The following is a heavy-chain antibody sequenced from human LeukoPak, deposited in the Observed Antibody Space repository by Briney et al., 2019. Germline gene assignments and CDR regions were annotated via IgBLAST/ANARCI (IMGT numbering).Heavy chain of an antibody. CDR3: ASPVFLGY. D-gene: IGHD3-3*01. Sequence: SETLSLTCAVSGYSISSGYYWGWIRPPPGKGLEWIGSIYHSGSTYYNPSLKSRVTISVDTSKNQFSLKLSFVTAADTAVYYCASPVFLGYWGQGTLVTVSS. CDR2: IYHSGST. CDR1: GYSISSGYY. V-gene: IGHV4-38-2*01. J-gene: IGHJ4*02.